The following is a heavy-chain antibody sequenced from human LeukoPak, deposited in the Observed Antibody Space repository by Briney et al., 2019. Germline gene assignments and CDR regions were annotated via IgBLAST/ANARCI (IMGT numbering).Heavy chain of an antibody. CDR3: AKMQGYFDY. V-gene: IGHV3-23*01. CDR1: GFTFSSQG. CDR2: ITGSGSIT. J-gene: IGHJ4*02. Sequence: QTGGSLRLSCAASGFTFSSQGMSWVRQAPGKGLEWVSAITGSGSITYYSDSVKGRLTISRDNSKNTVYLQLNSLRVEDTAVYYCAKMQGYFDYWGQGTLVTVSS.